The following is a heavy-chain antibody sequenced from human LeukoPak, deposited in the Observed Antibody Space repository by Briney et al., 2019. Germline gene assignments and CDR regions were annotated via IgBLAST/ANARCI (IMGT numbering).Heavy chain of an antibody. CDR2: IFPIFGTA. Sequence: SVKVSCKASGGTFSSYAISWVRQAPGQGLEWMGGIFPIFGTANYAQKFQGRVTMTEDTSTDTAYMELSSLRSEDTAVYYCATLDFWSGYSPDYWGQGTLVTVSS. D-gene: IGHD3-3*01. CDR3: ATLDFWSGYSPDY. V-gene: IGHV1-69*06. CDR1: GGTFSSYA. J-gene: IGHJ4*02.